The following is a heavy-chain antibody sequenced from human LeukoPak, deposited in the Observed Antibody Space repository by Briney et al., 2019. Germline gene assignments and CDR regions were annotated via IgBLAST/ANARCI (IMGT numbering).Heavy chain of an antibody. Sequence: GGSLRLSCAASGFTFSSYGMHWVRQAPGKGLEWVAVIWYDGSNKYYADSVKGRFTISRDNSKNTLYLQMNSLRAEDTAVYYCAKVATYYYDSSGYSDYWGQGTLVTVSS. CDR3: AKVATYYYDSSGYSDY. D-gene: IGHD3-22*01. CDR1: GFTFSSYG. CDR2: IWYDGSNK. J-gene: IGHJ4*02. V-gene: IGHV3-33*06.